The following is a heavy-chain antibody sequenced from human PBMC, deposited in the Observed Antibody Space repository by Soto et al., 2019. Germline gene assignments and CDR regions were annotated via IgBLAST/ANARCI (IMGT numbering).Heavy chain of an antibody. CDR2: IYYSGST. V-gene: IGHV4-39*01. J-gene: IGHJ4*02. CDR3: ARDYGDYYFDY. CDR1: GGFVTSGSYY. Sequence: PSETLSLTCAVYGGFVTSGSYYWSWIRQPPGKGLEWIGSIYYSGSTYYNPSLKSRVTISVDTSKNQFSLKLSSVTAADTAVYYCARDYGDYYFDYWGQGTLVTVSS. D-gene: IGHD4-17*01.